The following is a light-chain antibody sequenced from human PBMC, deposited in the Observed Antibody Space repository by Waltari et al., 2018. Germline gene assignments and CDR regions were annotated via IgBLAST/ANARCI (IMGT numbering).Light chain of an antibody. J-gene: IGLJ2*01. V-gene: IGLV2-11*01. CDR3: CTYESRYTFEIL. Sequence: QSALTQPRSVSGSPGQSVTISCTGTSVVNYNSVSWYQQHPVKAPKLMIYDDNKRPSGVPDRFSASKSADTASLTISGLQADDEADYYCCTYESRYTFEILFGGGTKLTVL. CDR2: DDN. CDR1: SVVNYNS.